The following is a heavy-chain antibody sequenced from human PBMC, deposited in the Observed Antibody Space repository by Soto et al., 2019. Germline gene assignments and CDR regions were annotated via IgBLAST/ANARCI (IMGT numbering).Heavy chain of an antibody. D-gene: IGHD4-17*01. CDR3: ARGDYNAYRGYDY. Sequence: QVQLQESGPGLVKPSQTLSLTCTVSGGSLSSGDYYWSWIRQHPGKGLEWIGYIHYSGDSYYNPSLKSRVTISIDTSNNQFSLKLSSVTAADTAVYYCARGDYNAYRGYDYWGQGTLVTVSS. J-gene: IGHJ4*02. CDR2: IHYSGDS. CDR1: GGSLSSGDYY. V-gene: IGHV4-31*03.